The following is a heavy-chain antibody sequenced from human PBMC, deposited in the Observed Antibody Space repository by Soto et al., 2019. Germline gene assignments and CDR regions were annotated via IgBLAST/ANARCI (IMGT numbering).Heavy chain of an antibody. CDR2: ITNINIRM. D-gene: IGHD6-13*01. CDR3: AKGGIAAGYYYGMDV. CDR1: GFNFNDYH. J-gene: IGHJ6*02. Sequence: GGSLRLSCEVSGFNFNDYHMSWIRQAPGKGLEWVSHITNINIRMYYADSVKGRFTISRDNAKKSLYLQMDSLRAEDTAIYFCAKGGIAAGYYYGMDVWGQGTTVTVSS. V-gene: IGHV3-11*01.